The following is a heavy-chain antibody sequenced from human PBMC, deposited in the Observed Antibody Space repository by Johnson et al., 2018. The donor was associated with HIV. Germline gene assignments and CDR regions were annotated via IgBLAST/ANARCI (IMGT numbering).Heavy chain of an antibody. V-gene: IGHV3-30*04. J-gene: IGHJ3*02. D-gene: IGHD2-8*01. CDR1: GFTFSSYA. CDR2: ISYDGSDK. Sequence: QVQLVESGGGVVQPGRSLRLSCAASGFTFSSYAMHWVRQAPGKGLEWVAVISYDGSDKYYADSVKGRFSISRDSSKNTLYLQMNSLRAEDTAVYYCARLKNGAFDIWGQGTMVTVSS. CDR3: ARLKNGAFDI.